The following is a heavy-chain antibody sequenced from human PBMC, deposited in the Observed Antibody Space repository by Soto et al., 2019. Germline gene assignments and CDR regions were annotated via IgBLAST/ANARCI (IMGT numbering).Heavy chain of an antibody. V-gene: IGHV1-2*02. D-gene: IGHD1-26*01. CDR2: IGPESGAT. CDR3: GRGRSGQIVIFY. J-gene: IGHJ4*02. Sequence: ASVKVSCKTSGYTFSGHYIHWVRQAPQQGPEWMGEIGPESGATRYAEKFRGRVTMTMDTSITTVYMELSNLSPDDTAVYYCGRGRSGQIVIFYWGQGTPVTVSS. CDR1: GYTFSGHY.